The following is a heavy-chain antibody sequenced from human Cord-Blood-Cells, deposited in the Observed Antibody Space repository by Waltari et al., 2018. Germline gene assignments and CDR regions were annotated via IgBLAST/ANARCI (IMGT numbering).Heavy chain of an antibody. Sequence: GGGVVQPGRSLKLSCAASGFTFSSYGMHWVRQAPGKGLEWVAVIWYDGSNKYYADSVKGRFTISRDNSKNTLYLQMNSLRAEDTAVYYCARNADMACGGDCYFDYWGQGTLVTVSS. J-gene: IGHJ4*02. CDR2: IWYDGSNK. D-gene: IGHD2-21*01. CDR3: ARNADMACGGDCYFDY. V-gene: IGHV3-33*01. CDR1: GFTFSSYG.